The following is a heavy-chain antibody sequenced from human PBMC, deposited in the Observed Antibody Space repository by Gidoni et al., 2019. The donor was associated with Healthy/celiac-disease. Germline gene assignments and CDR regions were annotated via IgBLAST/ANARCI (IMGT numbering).Heavy chain of an antibody. CDR2: ISGSGGST. V-gene: IGHV3-23*01. J-gene: IGHJ1*01. D-gene: IGHD3-22*01. CDR1: GFTFSSYA. Sequence: EVQLLESGGGLVQPGGSLRPPCAASGFTFSSYAMSWVRQAPGKGVEWVSAISGSGGSTYYADSVKGRFTISRDNSKNTLYLQMNSLRAEDTAVYYCAKDLVHYYDSSGSAEYFQHWGQGTLVTVSS. CDR3: AKDLVHYYDSSGSAEYFQH.